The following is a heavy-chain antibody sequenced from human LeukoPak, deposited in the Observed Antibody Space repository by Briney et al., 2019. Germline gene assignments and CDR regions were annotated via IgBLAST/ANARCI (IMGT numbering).Heavy chain of an antibody. D-gene: IGHD1-1*01. Sequence: ASVNVSCKASGYTFSNYGINWVRQAPGQGLEWMGWISPYNGNTNYAQKLQGRVTMTTDTSTSTAYMELRSLRSDDTAVYYCARGRGGDTGTHFDYWGQGTLVTVSS. CDR1: GYTFSNYG. V-gene: IGHV1-18*01. J-gene: IGHJ4*02. CDR3: ARGRGGDTGTHFDY. CDR2: ISPYNGNT.